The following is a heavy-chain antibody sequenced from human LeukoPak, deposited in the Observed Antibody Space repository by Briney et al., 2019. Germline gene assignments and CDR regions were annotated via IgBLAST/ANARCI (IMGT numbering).Heavy chain of an antibody. Sequence: GGSLRLSCAASGFTVSTDHMSWVRQAPGKGLEWVAISYNGDTSQHAESVKGRFTISRDNSKNTLYLQMNSLRAEDTAVYYCAKEGGGSYVARYYLDYWGQGTLVTVSS. CDR2: SYNGDTS. V-gene: IGHV3-53*01. D-gene: IGHD1-26*01. J-gene: IGHJ4*02. CDR1: GFTVSTDH. CDR3: AKEGGGSYVARYYLDY.